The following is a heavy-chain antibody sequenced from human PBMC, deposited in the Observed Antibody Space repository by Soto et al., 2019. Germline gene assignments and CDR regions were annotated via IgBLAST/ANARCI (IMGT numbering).Heavy chain of an antibody. CDR3: TTDRLLWFGYDAFDI. V-gene: IGHV3-15*01. D-gene: IGHD3-10*01. J-gene: IGHJ3*02. Sequence: GGSLRLSCAASGFTFSNAWISWVRQAPGKGLEWVGRIKSKTDGGTTDYAAPVKGRFTISRDGSKNTLYLQMNSLKTEDTAVYYCTTDRLLWFGYDAFDIWGQGTMVTVSS. CDR2: IKSKTDGGTT. CDR1: GFTFSNAW.